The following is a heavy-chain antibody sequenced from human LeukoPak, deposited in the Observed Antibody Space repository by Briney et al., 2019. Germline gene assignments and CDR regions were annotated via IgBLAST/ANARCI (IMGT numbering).Heavy chain of an antibody. J-gene: IGHJ6*02. V-gene: IGHV4-30-4*01. CDR2: IYYSGST. CDR1: GGSISSGDYY. CDR3: ARRDPEAGYGMDV. D-gene: IGHD2-21*02. Sequence: SETLSLTCTVSGGSISSGDYYWSWIRQPPGKGLEWIGYIYYSGSTYYNPSLNSRVTISVDTSKNQFSLKLSSVTAADTAVYYCARRDPEAGYGMDVWGQGTTITVSS.